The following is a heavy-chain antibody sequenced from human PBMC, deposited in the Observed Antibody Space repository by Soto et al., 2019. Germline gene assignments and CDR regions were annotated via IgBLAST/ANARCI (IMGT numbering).Heavy chain of an antibody. CDR2: VKSQGDGGTT. Sequence: EIQLVESGGGLVKPGGSLRLSCAASGFNFNDAWMSWVRQAPGKGLEWVGRVKSQGDGGTTDYAAPVNGRFIVSRDDAQNRLYLEMSSLRIEDSGVYFCTTRGGHWGQGLRLTVSS. CDR1: GFNFNDAW. D-gene: IGHD3-10*01. CDR3: TTRGGH. J-gene: IGHJ4*02. V-gene: IGHV3-15*01.